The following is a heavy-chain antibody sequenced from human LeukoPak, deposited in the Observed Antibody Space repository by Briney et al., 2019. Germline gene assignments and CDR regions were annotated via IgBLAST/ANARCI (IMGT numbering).Heavy chain of an antibody. Sequence: GASVKVSCKASGYTFTGYYMHWVRQAPGQGLEWMGWINPNSGGTNYAQKFQGRVTMTRDTSISTAYMELSRLRSDDTAVYYCARDQGLNYDILTGPEPDAFDIWGQGTMVTVSS. CDR1: GYTFTGYY. D-gene: IGHD3-9*01. J-gene: IGHJ3*02. CDR2: INPNSGGT. CDR3: ARDQGLNYDILTGPEPDAFDI. V-gene: IGHV1-2*02.